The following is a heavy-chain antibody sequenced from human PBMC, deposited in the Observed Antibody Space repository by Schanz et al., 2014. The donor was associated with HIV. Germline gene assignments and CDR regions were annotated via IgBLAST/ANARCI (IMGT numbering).Heavy chain of an antibody. J-gene: IGHJ4*02. Sequence: EVQLVETGGGLIQPGGSLRLSCAASGFTVSSNYMSWVRQAPGKGLEWVSGISEFGGSAWYADSVKGRFTISRDNSKNTLYLQMDSLRAEDTALYFCAKSTWVDNCGQGTLVTVSS. CDR2: SEFGGSA. D-gene: IGHD2-2*01. CDR3: AKSTWVDN. V-gene: IGHV3-53*02. CDR1: GFTVSSNY.